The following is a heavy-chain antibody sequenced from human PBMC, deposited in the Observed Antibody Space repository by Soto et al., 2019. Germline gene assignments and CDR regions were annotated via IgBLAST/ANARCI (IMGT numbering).Heavy chain of an antibody. Sequence: PGGSLRLSCAASGFTFSGHWMHWVRQVPGKGLEWVSRINTDGGSSAYADSVRGRFTISRDNAKNTLYLQMNGLRAEDTAVYYCAAASLYYYDSSGYYWGQVTLVTVSS. J-gene: IGHJ4*02. V-gene: IGHV3-74*03. CDR3: AAASLYYYDSSGYY. CDR1: GFTFSGHW. D-gene: IGHD3-22*01. CDR2: INTDGGSS.